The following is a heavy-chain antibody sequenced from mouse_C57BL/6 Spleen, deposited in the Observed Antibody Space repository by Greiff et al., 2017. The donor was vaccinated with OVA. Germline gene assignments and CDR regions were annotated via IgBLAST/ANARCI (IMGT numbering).Heavy chain of an antibody. CDR3: SRTDYDAMDY. V-gene: IGHV1-82*01. Sequence: VQRVESGPELVKPGASVKISCKASGYAFSSSWMNWVKQRPGKGLEWIGRIYPGDGDTNYNGKFKGKATLTADKSSSTAYMQLSSLTSEDSAVYFCSRTDYDAMDYWGQGTSVTVSS. J-gene: IGHJ4*01. CDR2: IYPGDGDT. CDR1: GYAFSSSW.